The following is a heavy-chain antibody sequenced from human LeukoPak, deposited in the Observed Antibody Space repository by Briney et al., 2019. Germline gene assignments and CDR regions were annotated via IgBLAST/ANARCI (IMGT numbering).Heavy chain of an antibody. J-gene: IGHJ4*02. V-gene: IGHV1-69*13. Sequence: GASVKVSCKASGYTFTSYGISWVRQAPGQGLEWMGGIIPIFGTANYAQKFQGRVTITADESTSTAYMELSSLRSEDTAVYYCARASGYCSSTSCYGNWGQGTLVTVSS. CDR1: GYTFTSYG. D-gene: IGHD2-2*01. CDR3: ARASGYCSSTSCYGN. CDR2: IIPIFGTA.